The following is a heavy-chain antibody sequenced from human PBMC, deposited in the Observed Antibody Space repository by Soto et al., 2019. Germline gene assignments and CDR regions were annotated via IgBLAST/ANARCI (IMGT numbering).Heavy chain of an antibody. CDR2: IYYSGST. CDR3: ARREGLYGLDV. J-gene: IGHJ6*02. Sequence: QLQLQESGPGLVKPSETLSLTCTVSGGSISSSGYSWGWIRQPPGKGLEWIGTIYYSGSTYYNPSLKSRVTISVDTSKNQFSLRLSSVTAADTAVYHCARREGLYGLDVWGQGTTVTVSS. CDR1: GGSISSSGYS. V-gene: IGHV4-39*01.